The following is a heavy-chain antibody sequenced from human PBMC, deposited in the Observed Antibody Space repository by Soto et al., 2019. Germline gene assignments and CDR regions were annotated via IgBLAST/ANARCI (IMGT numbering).Heavy chain of an antibody. V-gene: IGHV1-3*05. CDR3: ARAVAVPADFDY. J-gene: IGHJ4*02. CDR1: GYSFTSYA. D-gene: IGHD6-19*01. Sequence: QVQLVQSGAEEKKPGASVKVSCKASGYSFTSYAMHWVRQAPGQGLEWMGWINAGNGNTKYSQKFQGRVTITRDTSASTAYMELSSLRSEDTALYYCARAVAVPADFDYWCQGTLVTVSS. CDR2: INAGNGNT.